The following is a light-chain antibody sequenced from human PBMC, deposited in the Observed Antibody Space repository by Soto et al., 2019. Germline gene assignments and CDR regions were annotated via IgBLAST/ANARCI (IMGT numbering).Light chain of an antibody. CDR3: QQSYSTPRT. CDR2: DAS. CDR1: QDISNY. Sequence: DIQMTQSPSSLSASVGDRVTITCQASQDISNYLNWYQQKPGKAPKLLIYDASNLETGVPSRFSGSGSGTDFTFTISSLQPEDIATYYCQQSYSTPRTFGQGTKVEI. J-gene: IGKJ1*01. V-gene: IGKV1-33*01.